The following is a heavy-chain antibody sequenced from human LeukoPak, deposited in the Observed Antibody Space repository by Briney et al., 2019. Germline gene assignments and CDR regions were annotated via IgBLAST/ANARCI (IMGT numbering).Heavy chain of an antibody. CDR2: ISSTDAGT. CDR3: ARDLAVYCSGGSCYPGDAFDV. J-gene: IGHJ3*01. V-gene: IGHV3-21*01. CDR1: GFSLSSYA. Sequence: GGSLRLSCAASGFSLSSYAMSWVRQAPGKGLEWVSAISSTDAGTYHADSVKGRFTISRDNAKNSPYLQMNSLGAEDTALYYCARDLAVYCSGGSCYPGDAFDVWGQGTMVTVSS. D-gene: IGHD2-15*01.